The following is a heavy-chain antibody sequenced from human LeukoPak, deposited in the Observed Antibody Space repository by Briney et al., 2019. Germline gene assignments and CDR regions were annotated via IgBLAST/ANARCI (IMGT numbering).Heavy chain of an antibody. Sequence: ASVNVSCRASGYIFSDYYIYWVRQAPGQGLECMGWINPDSGDTKYAQKFQGRVTMTRDTSINTVYMELSRLTSDDTAVYYCARDGPRIAVDFDYWGQGTLVTVSA. J-gene: IGHJ4*02. D-gene: IGHD6-19*01. CDR2: INPDSGDT. CDR1: GYIFSDYY. V-gene: IGHV1-2*02. CDR3: ARDGPRIAVDFDY.